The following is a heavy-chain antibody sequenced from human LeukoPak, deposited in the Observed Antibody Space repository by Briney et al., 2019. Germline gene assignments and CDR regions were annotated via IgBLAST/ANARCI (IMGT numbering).Heavy chain of an antibody. CDR1: GYSISSGYY. J-gene: IGHJ4*02. Sequence: SETLSLTCTVSGYSISSGYYWGWIRQPPGKGLEWIGSIYHSGSTYYNPSLKSRVTISVDTSKNQFSLKLSSVTAADTAVYYCASTHMGYSYGYGIDYWGQGTLVTVSS. V-gene: IGHV4-38-2*02. CDR2: IYHSGST. D-gene: IGHD5-18*01. CDR3: ASTHMGYSYGYGIDY.